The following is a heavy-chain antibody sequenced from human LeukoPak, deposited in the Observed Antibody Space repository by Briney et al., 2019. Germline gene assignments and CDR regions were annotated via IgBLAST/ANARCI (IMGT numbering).Heavy chain of an antibody. J-gene: IGHJ4*02. CDR3: ARQNGYSGYPDY. CDR2: IIPIFGTA. Sequence: SVKVSCKASGGTFSSYAISWVRQAPGQGLEWMGGIIPIFGTANYAQKFQGRVTITADESTSTAYMELSSLKASDTAMYYCARQNGYSGYPDYWGQGTLVTVSS. V-gene: IGHV1-69*13. CDR1: GGTFSSYA. D-gene: IGHD5-12*01.